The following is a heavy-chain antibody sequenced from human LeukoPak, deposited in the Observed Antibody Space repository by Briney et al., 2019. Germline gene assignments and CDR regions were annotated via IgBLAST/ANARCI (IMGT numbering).Heavy chain of an antibody. CDR1: GGSISSSNYY. Sequence: SETLSLTCIVSGGSISSSNYYWGWIRQPPGKGLEGIGTIYYSGSTYYNASLKRRVTISVDTSKTQFSVKLSSVTAADPAVYYCARVGYAGSGSYWPFPFDYWGQGTLVTVSS. D-gene: IGHD3-10*01. CDR3: ARVGYAGSGSYWPFPFDY. V-gene: IGHV4-39*07. CDR2: IYYSGST. J-gene: IGHJ4*02.